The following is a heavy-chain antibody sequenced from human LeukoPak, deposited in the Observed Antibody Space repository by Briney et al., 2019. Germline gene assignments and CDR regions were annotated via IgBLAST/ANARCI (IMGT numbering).Heavy chain of an antibody. CDR2: ISYDGSNK. J-gene: IGHJ5*02. CDR3: AKAFVVVTATRFDP. Sequence: PGGSLRLSCAASGFTFSSYGMHWVRQAPGKGLEWVAVISYDGSNKYYADSVKGRFAISRDNSKNTLYLQMNSLRAEDTVVYYCAKAFVVVTATRFDPWGQGTLVTVSS. D-gene: IGHD2-21*02. CDR1: GFTFSSYG. V-gene: IGHV3-30*18.